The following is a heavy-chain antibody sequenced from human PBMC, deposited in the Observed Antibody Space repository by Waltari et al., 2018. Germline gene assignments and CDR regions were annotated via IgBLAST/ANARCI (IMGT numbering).Heavy chain of an antibody. CDR1: GFDFYDYA. J-gene: IGHJ2*01. CDR2: VSWGGATV. D-gene: IGHD3-16*01. Sequence: EVQLVESGGGLVQPGRSLRLSCAASGFDFYDYAMHWVRQVPGKGLEWFSFVSWGGATVGYADSVNGRFAIFRDNAKNSLYLQMNSLRVEDTAFYYCAASRGVYWYFDFWGRGTLVSVSS. CDR3: AASRGVYWYFDF. V-gene: IGHV3-9*01.